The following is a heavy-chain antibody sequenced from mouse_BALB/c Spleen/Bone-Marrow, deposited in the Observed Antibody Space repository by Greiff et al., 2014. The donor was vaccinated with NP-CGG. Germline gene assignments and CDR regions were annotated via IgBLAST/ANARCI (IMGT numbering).Heavy chain of an antibody. Sequence: VTLKESGGGLVQPGGSRKLSCAASGFTFSDYGMAWVRQAPGKGPEWVAFISNLAYSIYYADTVTGRFTISRENAKNTLYLEMSSLRSEDTAMYYCATIYYGNSYAMDYWGQGTSVTVSS. CDR1: GFTFSDYG. J-gene: IGHJ4*01. CDR2: ISNLAYSI. D-gene: IGHD2-1*01. CDR3: ATIYYGNSYAMDY. V-gene: IGHV5-15*02.